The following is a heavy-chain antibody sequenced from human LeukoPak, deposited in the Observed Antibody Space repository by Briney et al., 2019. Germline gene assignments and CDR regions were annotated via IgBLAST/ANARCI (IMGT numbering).Heavy chain of an antibody. J-gene: IGHJ4*02. CDR2: ISSSSSYI. Sequence: GGSLRLSCAASGFTFSSYSMNWVRQAPGKGLEWVSSISSSSSYIYYADSVKGRFTISRDNAKNSLYLQMNSPRAEDTAVYYCGSWQWGYCSGCSCFHDFWGQGTLVTVSS. V-gene: IGHV3-21*01. D-gene: IGHD2-15*01. CDR1: GFTFSSYS. CDR3: GSWQWGYCSGCSCFHDF.